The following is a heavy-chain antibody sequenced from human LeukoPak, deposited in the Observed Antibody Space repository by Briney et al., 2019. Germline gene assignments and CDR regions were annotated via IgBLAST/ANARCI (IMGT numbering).Heavy chain of an antibody. CDR1: GGTFSSYA. V-gene: IGHV1-69*05. J-gene: IGHJ4*02. D-gene: IGHD3-22*01. CDR2: IIPIFGTA. Sequence: SVKVSCKASGGTFSSYAISWVRQAPGQGLEWMGGIIPIFGTANYAQKFQGRVTITTDESTSTAYMELSSLRSEDTAVYYCARGPTRDYYDSSGPFDYWGQGTLVTVSS. CDR3: ARGPTRDYYDSSGPFDY.